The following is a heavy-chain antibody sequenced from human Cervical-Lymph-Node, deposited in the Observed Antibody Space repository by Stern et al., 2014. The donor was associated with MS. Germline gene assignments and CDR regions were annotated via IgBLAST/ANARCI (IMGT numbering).Heavy chain of an antibody. J-gene: IGHJ6*02. V-gene: IGHV2-70*20. CDR1: GFSLNTSGMC. CDR2: IDWDDDK. CDR3: ARMEYDRSGDYYYYNGMDV. D-gene: IGHD3-22*01. Sequence: QVNLRESGPALVKSTQTLTLTCTFSGFSLNTSGMCVSWVRQPPGKALEWLALIDWDDDKYYSTTLKTRLTISKDTSKNQVVLTMTNMDPADTATYYCARMEYDRSGDYYYYNGMDVWGQGTTVTVSS.